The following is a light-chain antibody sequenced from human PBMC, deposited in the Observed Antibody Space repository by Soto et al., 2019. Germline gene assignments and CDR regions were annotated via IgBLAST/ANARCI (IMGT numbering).Light chain of an antibody. Sequence: DIGLTQSPATLSVAPGERATLSCRARQSVNSDLAWFPQKPGQVPRLLIYGASTRATGIPARFSGSGSGTEFTLTIHSLQSEDFAIYYCQQYNNWPLTFGGGTKVEIK. V-gene: IGKV3-15*01. CDR1: QSVNSD. CDR3: QQYNNWPLT. CDR2: GAS. J-gene: IGKJ4*01.